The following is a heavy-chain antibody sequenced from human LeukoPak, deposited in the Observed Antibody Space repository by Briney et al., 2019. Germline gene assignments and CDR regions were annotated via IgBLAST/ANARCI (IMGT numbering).Heavy chain of an antibody. D-gene: IGHD3-10*01. V-gene: IGHV4-59*01. CDR2: IYYSGST. CDR1: GGSISSYY. Sequence: SEALSLTCTVSGGSISSYYWSWIRQPPGKGLEWIGYIYYSGSTNYNPSLKSRVTISVDTSKNQFSLKLRSVTAADTAVYYCVRVEEAYGSGRRENYYYYYMDVWGKGTTVTISS. CDR3: VRVEEAYGSGRRENYYYYYMDV. J-gene: IGHJ6*03.